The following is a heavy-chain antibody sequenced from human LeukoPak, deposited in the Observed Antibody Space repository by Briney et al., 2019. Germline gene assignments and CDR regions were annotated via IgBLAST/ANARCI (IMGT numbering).Heavy chain of an antibody. J-gene: IGHJ6*03. CDR2: IYNSGSN. Sequence: SETLSLTSTVSGGSISSYNWSWIRQPPGKGLEWSGYIYNSGSNNYNPSLKSRVTISVDTSKNQFSLKLSSVTAADTAVYYWARGNREITIFGVVIGYYYMDVWGKGTTVTVSS. D-gene: IGHD3-3*01. V-gene: IGHV4-59*01. CDR3: ARGNREITIFGVVIGYYYMDV. CDR1: GGSISSYN.